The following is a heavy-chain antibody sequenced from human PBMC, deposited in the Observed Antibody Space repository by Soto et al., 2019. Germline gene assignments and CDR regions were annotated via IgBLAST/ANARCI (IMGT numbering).Heavy chain of an antibody. V-gene: IGHV3-30*18. CDR1: GFTFSSYG. CDR2: ISYDGSNK. D-gene: IGHD6-19*01. CDR3: AKDLVAVADKNWFDP. J-gene: IGHJ5*02. Sequence: GGSLRLSCAASGFTFSSYGMHWVRQAPGKGLEWVAVISYDGSNKYYADSVKGRFTISRDNSKNTLYLQMNSLRAEDTAVYYCAKDLVAVADKNWFDPWGQGTLVTVSS.